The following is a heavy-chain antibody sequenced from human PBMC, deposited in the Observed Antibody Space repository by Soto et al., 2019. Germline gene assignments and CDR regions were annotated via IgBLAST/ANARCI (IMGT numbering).Heavy chain of an antibody. CDR2: INPSGGGP. CDR1: GYTFTNYY. CDR3: ARSDRGGDGALDV. V-gene: IGHV1-46*03. J-gene: IGHJ3*01. D-gene: IGHD3-16*01. Sequence: QVQLMQSGAEVKQTGASVKVSCKASGYTFTNYYMHWVRQVPGQGLEWMGIINPSGGGPAHAQNFRGRLTTTSDTSTTTIYMELNSLRSEDTAVYFCARSDRGGDGALDVWGQGTMVTVSS.